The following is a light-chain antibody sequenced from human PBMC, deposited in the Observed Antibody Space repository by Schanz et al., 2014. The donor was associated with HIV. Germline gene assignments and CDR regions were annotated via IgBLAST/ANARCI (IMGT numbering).Light chain of an antibody. CDR2: AAS. CDR1: QSIGSY. CDR3: LQDYTYWWT. Sequence: DIQMTQSPSSLSASVGDRVTITCRASQSIGSYFNWYQQKPGKAPKLLIYAASSLESGVPSRFSGSGSGTDFTLTISSLQPEDFATYYCLQDYTYWWTFGQGTKVEI. V-gene: IGKV1-39*01. J-gene: IGKJ1*01.